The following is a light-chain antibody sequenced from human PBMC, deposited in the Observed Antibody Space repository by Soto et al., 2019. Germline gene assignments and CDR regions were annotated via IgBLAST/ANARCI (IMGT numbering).Light chain of an antibody. Sequence: QSVLTQPPSVSGAPGQRVTISSPGSSSNIGAHYDVHWYQQLPGTAPKLLIYGNSNRPSGVPDRFSGSKSGTSASLAITGLQAEDEADYYCQSYDNSLSVYVFGTGTKVTVL. J-gene: IGLJ1*01. V-gene: IGLV1-40*01. CDR1: SSNIGAHYD. CDR3: QSYDNSLSVYV. CDR2: GNS.